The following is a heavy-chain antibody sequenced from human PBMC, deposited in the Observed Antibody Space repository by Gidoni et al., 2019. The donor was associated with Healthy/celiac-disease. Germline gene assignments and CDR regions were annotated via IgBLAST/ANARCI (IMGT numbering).Heavy chain of an antibody. CDR1: GFPFSSYA. D-gene: IGHD1-20*01. J-gene: IGHJ6*02. CDR2: ISGSVCST. V-gene: IGHV3-23*04. Sequence: EVQLVESGGGLVQPGGSLRLSCAASGFPFSSYAMSWVRQAPGKGLEWVSSISGSVCSTYYADSVKGRFTISRDNSKNTLYLQMNSLRAEYTAVYYCAVLTGTTWGYYYGMDVWGQGTTVTVSS. CDR3: AVLTGTTWGYYYGMDV.